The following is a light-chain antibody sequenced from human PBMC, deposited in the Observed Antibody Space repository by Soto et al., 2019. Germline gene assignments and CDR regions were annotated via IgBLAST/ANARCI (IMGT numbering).Light chain of an antibody. CDR3: QQYDNWPWT. V-gene: IGKV1-5*03. CDR1: QSIDTW. Sequence: SPMTQSPSTRSASVGDRVTITCRASQSIDTWLAWHQQKPGQVPKLLISKASSLESGVPSRFSGSGSGTDFTLTISSLQSEDFAVYYCQQYDNWPWTFGQGTKVDIK. J-gene: IGKJ1*01. CDR2: KAS.